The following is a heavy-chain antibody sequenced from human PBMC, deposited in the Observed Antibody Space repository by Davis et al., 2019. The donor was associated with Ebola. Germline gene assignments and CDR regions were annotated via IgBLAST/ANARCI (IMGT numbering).Heavy chain of an antibody. CDR2: IIPILGIA. CDR1: GGTFSSYA. Sequence: SVKVSCKASGGTFSSYAISWVRQAPGQGLEWMGRIIPILGIANYAQKFQGRVTITADKSTSTAYMELSSLRSEDTSVYYCARSCSSTSCEYYFDYWGQGTLVTVSS. CDR3: ARSCSSTSCEYYFDY. D-gene: IGHD2-2*01. J-gene: IGHJ4*02. V-gene: IGHV1-69*04.